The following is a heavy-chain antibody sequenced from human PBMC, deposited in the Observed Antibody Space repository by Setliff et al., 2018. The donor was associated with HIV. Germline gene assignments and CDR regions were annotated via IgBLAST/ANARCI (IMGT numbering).Heavy chain of an antibody. Sequence: PSEPLSLTCAVYGGSFTGSSWTWIRQPPGKGLEWIGGINHSGSTNYNPSLKSRVTISVDTSKSQFSLRLYSVTATDTALYYCARGRFDRLHSPYSGSGSLGIQYFDYWGQGTLVTVSS. CDR3: ARGRFDRLHSPYSGSGSLGIQYFDY. CDR2: INHSGST. V-gene: IGHV4-34*01. CDR1: GGSFTGSS. J-gene: IGHJ4*02. D-gene: IGHD3-10*01.